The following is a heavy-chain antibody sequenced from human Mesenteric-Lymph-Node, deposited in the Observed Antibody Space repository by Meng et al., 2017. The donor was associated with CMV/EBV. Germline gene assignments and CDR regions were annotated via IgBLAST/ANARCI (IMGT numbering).Heavy chain of an antibody. D-gene: IGHD3-3*01. CDR3: ARASDFWSGYPFDY. CDR1: GGSFSGC. Sequence: SETLSLTCAVYGGSFSGCIRQPPGKGLGWIGEINHTGSTNYSPSLKSRVTISIDTSKNQFSLKLRSVTAADTAVYYCARASDFWSGYPFDYWGQGTLVTVSS. J-gene: IGHJ4*02. CDR2: INHTGST. V-gene: IGHV4-34*01.